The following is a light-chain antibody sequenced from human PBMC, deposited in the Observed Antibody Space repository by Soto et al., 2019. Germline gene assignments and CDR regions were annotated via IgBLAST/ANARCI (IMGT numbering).Light chain of an antibody. CDR3: AAWDDSLNGPV. V-gene: IGLV1-44*01. J-gene: IGLJ1*01. CDR2: SHN. CDR1: SSNIGSNN. Sequence: QSVLTQPPSASGTPRQRVTISCSGSSSNIGSNNVNWYQQLPGTAPKLLIYSHNQRPSGVPDRFSGSKSGTSASLAISGLQSEDEADYFCAAWDDSLNGPVFGTGTKVTVL.